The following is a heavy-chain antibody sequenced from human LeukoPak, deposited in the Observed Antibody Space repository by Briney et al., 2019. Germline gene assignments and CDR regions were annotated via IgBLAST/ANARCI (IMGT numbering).Heavy chain of an antibody. Sequence: ASVKVSCKAYGYAFSSYGFSWARQAPGQWLEWMGWISSYDGNTKSVDKLQGRVTMTTDTSTSTAYMELRSLRAEDTAVYYCGRWLRLVGFDFWGQGTLVTVSS. V-gene: IGHV1-18*01. D-gene: IGHD5-12*01. J-gene: IGHJ4*02. CDR1: GYAFSSYG. CDR2: ISSYDGNT. CDR3: GRWLRLVGFDF.